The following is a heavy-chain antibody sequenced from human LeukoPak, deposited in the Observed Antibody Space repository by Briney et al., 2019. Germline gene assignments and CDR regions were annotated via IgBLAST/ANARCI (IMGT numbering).Heavy chain of an antibody. CDR3: ARSGYSYGLVDY. CDR1: GGSISSDY. V-gene: IGHV4-59*01. Sequence: SETLSLTCTVSGGSISSDYWSWIRQPPGKGLVWIGYIYYSGDTNYNPSLKSRVTISVDTSKNQFSLKLSSVTAADTAVYYCARSGYSYGLVDYWGQGTLVTVSS. CDR2: IYYSGDT. D-gene: IGHD5-18*01. J-gene: IGHJ4*02.